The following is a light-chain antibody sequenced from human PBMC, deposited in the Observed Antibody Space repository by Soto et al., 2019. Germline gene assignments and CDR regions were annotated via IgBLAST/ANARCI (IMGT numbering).Light chain of an antibody. V-gene: IGLV2-14*01. CDR1: RSDVGDYNY. J-gene: IGLJ1*01. Sequence: QSALTQPASVSGSPGQSITISCTGTRSDVGDYNYVSWYQQHPGKAPKLMIYEVSNRPSGVSNRFSGSKSGNTASLTISGLQAEDEAEYYCSSYTSSGTEVFGTGTKLTVL. CDR3: SSYTSSGTEV. CDR2: EVS.